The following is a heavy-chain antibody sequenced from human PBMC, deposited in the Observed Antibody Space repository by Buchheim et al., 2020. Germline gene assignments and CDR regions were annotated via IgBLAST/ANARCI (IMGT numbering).Heavy chain of an antibody. J-gene: IGHJ5*01. V-gene: IGHV4-34*01. CDR2: IDHNGIT. CDR3: ARGRPNYHGSRHNYFES. Sequence: QMQLQQWGAGLVKPSETLSLTCAVYGGSFTAYYWTWIRQAPGKGPEWIGEIDHNGITDYNPSLKSRLNISRDTSKKQFSLNLSSVTAADTAVYYCARGRPNYHGSRHNYFESWGPGT. CDR1: GGSFTAYY. D-gene: IGHD5-24*01.